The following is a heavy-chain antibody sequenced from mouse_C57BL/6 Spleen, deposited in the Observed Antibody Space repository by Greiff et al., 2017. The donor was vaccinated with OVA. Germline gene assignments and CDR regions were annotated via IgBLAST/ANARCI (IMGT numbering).Heavy chain of an antibody. Sequence: EVMLVESGGGLVKPGGSLKLSCAASGFTFSSYAMSWVRQTPEKRLEWVATISDGGSYTYYPDNVKGRFTISRDNAKNNLYLQMSHLKSEDTAMYYCARVTTVVASFDYWGQGTTRTVSS. CDR1: GFTFSSYA. J-gene: IGHJ2*01. D-gene: IGHD1-1*01. CDR2: ISDGGSYT. V-gene: IGHV5-4*03. CDR3: ARVTTVVASFDY.